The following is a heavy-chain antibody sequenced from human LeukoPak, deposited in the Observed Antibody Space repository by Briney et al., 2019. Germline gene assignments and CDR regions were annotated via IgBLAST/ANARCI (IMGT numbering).Heavy chain of an antibody. CDR2: IYHSGST. CDR1: GYSISSGYY. J-gene: IGHJ5*02. D-gene: IGHD6-6*01. CDR3: ARGYSSSSHWESDWFDP. Sequence: SETLSLTCTVSGYSISSGYYWGWIRQPPGKGLEGIGSIYHSGSTYYNRSLKSRVTISVDTSKNQFSLKLSSVTAADTAVYYFARGYSSSSHWESDWFDPWGQGTLVTVSS. V-gene: IGHV4-38-2*02.